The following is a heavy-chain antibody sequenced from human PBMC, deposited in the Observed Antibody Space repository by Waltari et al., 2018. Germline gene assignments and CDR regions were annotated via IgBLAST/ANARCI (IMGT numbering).Heavy chain of an antibody. CDR3: ATPVYADYGDYRLDP. D-gene: IGHD4-17*01. CDR2: FDPEDGET. CDR1: GYTLTELS. V-gene: IGHV1-24*01. J-gene: IGHJ5*02. Sequence: QVQLVQSGAEVKKPGASVTVSCKVAGYTLTELSMDWVRQAPGKGREWMGGFDPEDGETIYAQKFQGRVTMTEDTSTDTAYMELSSLRSEDTAVYYCATPVYADYGDYRLDPWGQGTLVTVSS.